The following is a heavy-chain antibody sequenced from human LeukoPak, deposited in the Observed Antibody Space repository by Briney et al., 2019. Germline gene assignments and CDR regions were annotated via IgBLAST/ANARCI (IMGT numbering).Heavy chain of an antibody. CDR1: GITFSSYG. Sequence: GGSLRLSCAASGITFSSYGMYWVRQAPGKGLEWVANIGEDGSEKYYVDSVRGRFTISRVNAKNSLYLQVNSLRAEDTAVYYCALEAAPWMDVWGQGTTVTVSS. D-gene: IGHD6-13*01. J-gene: IGHJ6*02. CDR3: ALEAAPWMDV. CDR2: IGEDGSEK. V-gene: IGHV3-7*01.